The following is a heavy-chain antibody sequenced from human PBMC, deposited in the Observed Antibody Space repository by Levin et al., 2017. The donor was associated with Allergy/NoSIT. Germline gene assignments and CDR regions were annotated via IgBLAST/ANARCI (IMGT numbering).Heavy chain of an antibody. V-gene: IGHV3-48*01. D-gene: IGHD3-10*01. CDR3: ARDCRLLWFGEAYYMDV. CDR1: GFTFSSYS. Sequence: PGGSLRLSCAASGFTFSSYSMNWVRQAPGKGLEWVSYISSSSSTIYYADSVKGRFTISRDNAKNSLYLQMNSLRAEDTAVYYCARDCRLLWFGEAYYMDVWGKGTTVTVSS. J-gene: IGHJ6*03. CDR2: ISSSSSTI.